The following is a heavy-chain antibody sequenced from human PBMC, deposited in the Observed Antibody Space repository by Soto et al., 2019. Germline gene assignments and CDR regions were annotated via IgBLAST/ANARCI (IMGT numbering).Heavy chain of an antibody. D-gene: IGHD3-10*01. Sequence: EVQLLESGGGLVQPGGSLRISCIGSGFTFSSNAMSWVRQAPWKWLEWVSAISGSGGTTYYADSVKGRFAVSRDNSNNTLYLQMNGLRAEDTAVYACAKQRAGFGSGSDYYYFDYWGQGTLVTVAS. CDR3: AKQRAGFGSGSDYYYFDY. J-gene: IGHJ4*02. CDR1: GFTFSSNA. CDR2: ISGSGGTT. V-gene: IGHV3-23*01.